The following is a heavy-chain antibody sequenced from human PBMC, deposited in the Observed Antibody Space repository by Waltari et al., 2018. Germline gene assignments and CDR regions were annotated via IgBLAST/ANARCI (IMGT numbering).Heavy chain of an antibody. J-gene: IGHJ4*02. Sequence: QVQLQESGPGLVKPSETLSLTCTVSGGPIDPYYWRWIRQPPGKGLEWIAYIFSSGTTYYNPSLESRVTISVDTSKNQFSLNLNSVTAADTALYYCARFNPRSGNYFLDYWGQGTLVTVSS. V-gene: IGHV4-59*01. CDR1: GGPIDPYY. CDR3: ARFNPRSGNYFLDY. CDR2: IFSSGTT. D-gene: IGHD3-10*01.